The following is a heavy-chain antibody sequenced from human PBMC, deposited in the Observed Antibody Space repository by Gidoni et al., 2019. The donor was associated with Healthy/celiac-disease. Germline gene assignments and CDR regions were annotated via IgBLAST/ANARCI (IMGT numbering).Heavy chain of an antibody. J-gene: IGHJ4*02. Sequence: QVQLQQWGAGLLKPSETLSLTCAVYGGSFSGYYWSWIRQPPGKGLDWFGEINHSGRTNNNPSLKSRVTISVDTSKNQFSLKLSSVTAADTAVYYCARGIAAAGPFDYWGQGTLVTVSS. D-gene: IGHD6-13*01. CDR1: GGSFSGYY. V-gene: IGHV4-34*01. CDR3: ARGIAAAGPFDY. CDR2: INHSGRT.